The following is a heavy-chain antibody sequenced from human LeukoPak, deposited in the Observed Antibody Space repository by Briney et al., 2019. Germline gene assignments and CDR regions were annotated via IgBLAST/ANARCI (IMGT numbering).Heavy chain of an antibody. V-gene: IGHV1-8*01. J-gene: IGHJ6*02. Sequence: ASVKVSCKASGGIFRRHVVSWVRQATGQGLEWMGWMNPNSGNTGYAQKFQGRVTMTRNTSISTAYMELSSLRSEDTAVYYCARTRSPSPRITMVRGTTTYYGMDVWGQGTTVTVSS. CDR3: ARTRSPSPRITMVRGTTTYYGMDV. D-gene: IGHD3-10*01. CDR1: GGIFRRHV. CDR2: MNPNSGNT.